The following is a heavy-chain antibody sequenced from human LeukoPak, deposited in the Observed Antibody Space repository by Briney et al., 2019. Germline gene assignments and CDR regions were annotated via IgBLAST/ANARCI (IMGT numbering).Heavy chain of an antibody. D-gene: IGHD5-24*01. Sequence: SETLSLTCTVPGGSISGYYWSWIRQPPGKGLEWIGYIYYSGSTKYNPSLKCRVSISVDTSKNQFSLKLSSVTAADTAVYYCARGAGAGYNLQPFDYWGQGTLVTVSS. J-gene: IGHJ4*02. V-gene: IGHV4-59*08. CDR1: GGSISGYY. CDR2: IYYSGST. CDR3: ARGAGAGYNLQPFDY.